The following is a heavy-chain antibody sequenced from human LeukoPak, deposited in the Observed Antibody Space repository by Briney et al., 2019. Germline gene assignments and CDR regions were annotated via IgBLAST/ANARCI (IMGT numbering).Heavy chain of an antibody. CDR1: GGSISSGSYY. CDR3: ARGGTFARAFDI. V-gene: IGHV4-61*02. Sequence: SQTLSLTCTVSGGSISSGSYYWSWIRQPAGKGLEWIGRIYTSGSTNYNPSLKSRVTISVDTSKNQFSLKLSSVTAADTAVYYCARGGTFARAFDIWGQGTMVTVSS. J-gene: IGHJ3*02. CDR2: IYTSGST. D-gene: IGHD2/OR15-2a*01.